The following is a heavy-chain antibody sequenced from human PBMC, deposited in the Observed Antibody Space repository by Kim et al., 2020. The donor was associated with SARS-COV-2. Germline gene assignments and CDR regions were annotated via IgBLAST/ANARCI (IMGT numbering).Heavy chain of an antibody. D-gene: IGHD1-26*01. V-gene: IGHV4-59*01. Sequence: PSLTSRVTLSVDTSKKQFSLWRSSVTAADTAVYYCARLLRGDVSIWFDPWGQGTLVTVSS. J-gene: IGHJ5*02. CDR3: ARLLRGDVSIWFDP.